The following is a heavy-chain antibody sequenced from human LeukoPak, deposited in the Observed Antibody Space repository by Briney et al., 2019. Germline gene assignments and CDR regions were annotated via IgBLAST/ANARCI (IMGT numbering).Heavy chain of an antibody. CDR3: ARGRKPRGAFDI. V-gene: IGHV4-34*01. Sequence: PSETLSLTCAVYGGSFSGYYWSWIRQPPGKGLEWIGEINHSGSTNYNPSLKSRVTISVDTSKNQSSLKLSSVTAADTAVYYCARGRKPRGAFDIWGQGTMVTVSS. CDR2: INHSGST. J-gene: IGHJ3*02. CDR1: GGSFSGYY.